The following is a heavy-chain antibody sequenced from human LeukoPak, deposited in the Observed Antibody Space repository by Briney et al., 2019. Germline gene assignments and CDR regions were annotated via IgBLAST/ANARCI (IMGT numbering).Heavy chain of an antibody. V-gene: IGHV1-69*04. CDR1: GGTFSSYA. J-gene: IGHJ6*02. CDR2: IIPILGIA. CDR3: AIGPQYYYYYGMDV. Sequence: SVTVSCKASGGTFSSYAISWVRQAPGQELDWMGRIIPILGIANYAQKYQGRVTITADKSTSTAYMELSSLRSEDTAVYYCAIGPQYYYYYGMDVWGQGTTVTVSS.